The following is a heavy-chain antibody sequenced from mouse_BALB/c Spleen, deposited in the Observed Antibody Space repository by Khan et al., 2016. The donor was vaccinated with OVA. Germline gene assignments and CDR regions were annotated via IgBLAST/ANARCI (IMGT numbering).Heavy chain of an antibody. CDR1: GFSFTDYG. Sequence: QVQLKESGPGLVAPSQSLSITCTVSGFSFTDYGVSWVRQPPGKGLEWLGEIWGDGTTNYHSGLISRLSIRKDNSKSQVFLKLNSLQTDDTATYFCAEGGTYFGGYFDVWGAGTTVTVSS. CDR2: IWGDGTT. V-gene: IGHV2-3*01. D-gene: IGHD2-10*01. CDR3: AEGGTYFGGYFDV. J-gene: IGHJ1*01.